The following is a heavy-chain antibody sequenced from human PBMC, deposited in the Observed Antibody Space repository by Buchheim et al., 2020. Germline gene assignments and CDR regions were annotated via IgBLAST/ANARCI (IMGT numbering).Heavy chain of an antibody. CDR2: IYYSGST. J-gene: IGHJ6*02. Sequence: QLQLQESGPGLVKPSETLSLTCTVSGGSISSSSYYWGWIRQPPGKGLEWIGSIYYSGSTYYNPSLKSRVTISVDTSKTQVSLKLSSVTAADTAVYYCARDSSHYYDSSGYPKPVYYYYGMDVWGQGTT. V-gene: IGHV4-39*07. D-gene: IGHD3-22*01. CDR3: ARDSSHYYDSSGYPKPVYYYYGMDV. CDR1: GGSISSSSYY.